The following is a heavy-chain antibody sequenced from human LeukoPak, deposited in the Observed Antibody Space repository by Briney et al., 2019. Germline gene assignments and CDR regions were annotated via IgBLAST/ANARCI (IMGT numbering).Heavy chain of an antibody. CDR3: ARPLGYCSSTSCRSYYYGMDV. D-gene: IGHD2-2*01. J-gene: IGHJ6*02. Sequence: GGSLRLSCAASGFTFSSYGMHWVRQAPGKGLEWVAVIWYDGSNKYYADSVKGRFTISRDNSKNTLYLQMNSLRAEDTAVYYCARPLGYCSSTSCRSYYYGMDVWGQGTTVTVSS. CDR1: GFTFSSYG. CDR2: IWYDGSNK. V-gene: IGHV3-33*08.